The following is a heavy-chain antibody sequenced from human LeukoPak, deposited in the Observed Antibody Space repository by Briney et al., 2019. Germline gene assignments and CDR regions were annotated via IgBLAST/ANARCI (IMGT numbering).Heavy chain of an antibody. D-gene: IGHD4-23*01. CDR3: ARNGGNSDFDY. CDR2: IYHSGST. V-gene: IGHV4-30-2*01. J-gene: IGHJ4*02. Sequence: SQTLSLTCAVSGGSISSGGYSWSWIRQPPGKGLEWIGYIYHSGSTYYNPSLKSRVTISVDRSKNQFSLKLSSVTAADTAIYYCARNGGNSDFDYWGQGTLVTVSS. CDR1: GGSISSGGYS.